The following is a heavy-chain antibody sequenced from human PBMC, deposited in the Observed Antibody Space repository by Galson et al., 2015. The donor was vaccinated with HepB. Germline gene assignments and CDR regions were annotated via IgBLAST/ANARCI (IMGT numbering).Heavy chain of an antibody. CDR3: TREVLTIFGVVIIPPDYSYDRDV. CDR2: IRRKAYGGAT. Sequence: SLRLSCAGSGFSFGDYTMSWFRQAPGKGLEWVGFIRRKAYGGATEYAASVKGRFTISGDDSKSIAYLQMNSLKTEDTAVYYCTREVLTIFGVVIIPPDYSYDRDVWGQGTTVTVSS. J-gene: IGHJ6*02. V-gene: IGHV3-49*03. D-gene: IGHD3-3*01. CDR1: GFSFGDYT.